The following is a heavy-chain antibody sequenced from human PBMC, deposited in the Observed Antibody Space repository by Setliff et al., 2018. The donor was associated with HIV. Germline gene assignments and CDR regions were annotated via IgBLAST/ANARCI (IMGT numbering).Heavy chain of an antibody. CDR1: GYSFTSYW. Sequence: PGESLKISCKGSGYSFTSYWIGWVRQMPGKGLEWMGIIYPGDSDTRYSPSFQGQVTISVDNSISTTFLQWSSLRASDTAIYFCVRHITNPRWAYFDYWGQGTPVTVSS. J-gene: IGHJ4*02. V-gene: IGHV5-51*01. CDR2: IYPGDSDT. CDR3: VRHITNPRWAYFDY. D-gene: IGHD1-20*01.